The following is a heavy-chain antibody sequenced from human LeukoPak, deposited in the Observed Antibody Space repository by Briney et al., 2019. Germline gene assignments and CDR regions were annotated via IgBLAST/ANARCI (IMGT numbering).Heavy chain of an antibody. D-gene: IGHD3-22*01. CDR1: GYTFTSHD. CDR3: ARGLFYYDSSGYYSWFDP. J-gene: IGHJ5*02. V-gene: IGHV1-8*01. CDR2: MNPNSGNT. Sequence: ASVKVSCKASGYTFTSHDINWVRQATGQGLEWMGWMNPNSGNTGYAQKFQGRVTMTRNTSISTAYMELSSLRSEDTAVYYCARGLFYYDSSGYYSWFDPWGQGTLVTVSS.